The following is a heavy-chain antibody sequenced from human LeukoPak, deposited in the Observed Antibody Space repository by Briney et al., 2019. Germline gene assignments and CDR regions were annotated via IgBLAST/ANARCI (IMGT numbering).Heavy chain of an antibody. CDR1: GYTSTGYY. D-gene: IGHD6-19*01. CDR2: INPNSGGT. V-gene: IGHV1-2*02. Sequence: GASVKVSCKASGYTSTGYYMHWVRQAPGQGLEWMGWINPNSGGTNYAQKFQGRVTMTRDTSISTAYMELSRLRSDDTAVYYCARDRSYSSGWYNYWGQGTLVTVSS. J-gene: IGHJ4*02. CDR3: ARDRSYSSGWYNY.